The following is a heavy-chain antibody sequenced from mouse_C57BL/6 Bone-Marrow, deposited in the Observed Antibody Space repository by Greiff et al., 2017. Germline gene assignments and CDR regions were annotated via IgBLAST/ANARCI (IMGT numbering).Heavy chain of an antibody. D-gene: IGHD1-1*01. J-gene: IGHJ1*03. V-gene: IGHV1-72*01. Sequence: QVQLQQPGAELVKPGASVKLSCKASGYTFTSYWMHWVKQRPGRGLEWIGRIDPNRGGTKYNEKFKSKATLTVDKPSSTAYMQLSSLTSEDSAVYCWTRAHYYGSSCWYFDVWCTGTTVTVSS. CDR1: GYTFTSYW. CDR3: TRAHYYGSSCWYFDV. CDR2: IDPNRGGT.